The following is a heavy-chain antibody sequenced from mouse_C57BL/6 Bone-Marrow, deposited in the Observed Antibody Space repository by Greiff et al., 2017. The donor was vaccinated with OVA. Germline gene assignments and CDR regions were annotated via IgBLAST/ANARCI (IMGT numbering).Heavy chain of an antibody. J-gene: IGHJ4*01. CDR3: SICRLSRDYAMDY. Sequence: QVQLQQPGAELVRPGSSVKLSCKASGYTFTSYWMHWVKQRPIQGLEWIGNIDPSDSETHYNQKFKDKDTLTVDKSSSTTYLQLISLTSVDSAVSYCSICRLSRDYAMDYWGQGTSVTVSS. CDR1: GYTFTSYW. CDR2: IDPSDSET. V-gene: IGHV1-52*01. D-gene: IGHD1-1*01.